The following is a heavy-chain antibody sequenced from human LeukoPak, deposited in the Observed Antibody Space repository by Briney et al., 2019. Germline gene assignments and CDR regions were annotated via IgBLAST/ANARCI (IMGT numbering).Heavy chain of an antibody. CDR3: ARVISGYYYGMDV. CDR2: IYYSGST. CDR1: GGSISSYY. Sequence: SETPSLTCTVSGGSISSYYWSWVRQPPGKGLEWIGYIYYSGSTNYNPSLESRVTISVDTSKNQFSLKLSSVTAADTAVFYCARVISGYYYGMDVWGQGTTVTVSS. J-gene: IGHJ6*02. V-gene: IGHV4-59*01. D-gene: IGHD1-26*01.